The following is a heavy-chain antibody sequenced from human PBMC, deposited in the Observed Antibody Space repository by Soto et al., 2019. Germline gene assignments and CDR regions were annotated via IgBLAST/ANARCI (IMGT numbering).Heavy chain of an antibody. CDR3: AVEPICSSTSCYAADY. Sequence: ASVKVSCKASRYTFTSYYMHWVRQAPGQGLEWMGIINPSGGSTSYAQKFQGRVTMTRDTSTSTVYMELSSLRSEDTAVYYCAVEPICSSTSCYAADYWGQGTLVTVSS. CDR2: INPSGGST. J-gene: IGHJ4*02. CDR1: RYTFTSYY. D-gene: IGHD2-2*01. V-gene: IGHV1-46*01.